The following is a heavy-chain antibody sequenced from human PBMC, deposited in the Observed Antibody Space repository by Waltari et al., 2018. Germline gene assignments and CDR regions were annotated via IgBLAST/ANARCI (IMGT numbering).Heavy chain of an antibody. CDR2: INHREST. Sequence: QVQLQQWGAGLLKPSETLSLTCAVYGGSFSGYYWSWIRQPSGKGLEWIGEINHRESTNYNPSRKSGVTISVETAKNQFSLKLSSVTAADTAVYYCARQRITIFGVVRLGMDVWGQGTTVTVSS. CDR1: GGSFSGYY. D-gene: IGHD3-3*01. CDR3: ARQRITIFGVVRLGMDV. V-gene: IGHV4-34*01. J-gene: IGHJ6*02.